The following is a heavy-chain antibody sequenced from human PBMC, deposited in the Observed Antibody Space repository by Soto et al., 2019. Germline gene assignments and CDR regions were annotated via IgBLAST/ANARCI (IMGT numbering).Heavy chain of an antibody. J-gene: IGHJ1*01. D-gene: IGHD4-17*01. CDR1: GYTFTSYG. V-gene: IGHV1-18*04. CDR3: AMDSGDRPEYFQH. Sequence: QVQLVQSGPDLKRPGASMKVSCKASGYTFTSYGISWVRQAPGQGLEWMAWISPLKGRTQYSQKAQGRVTLSTDTSSNTAYMEMTTLRVDDTAVYYCAMDSGDRPEYFQHWSQRTLVTVSA. CDR2: ISPLKGRT.